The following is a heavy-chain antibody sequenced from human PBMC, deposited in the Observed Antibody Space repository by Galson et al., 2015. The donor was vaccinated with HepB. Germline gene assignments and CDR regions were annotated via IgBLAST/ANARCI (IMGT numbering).Heavy chain of an antibody. CDR1: GFTFSDYY. D-gene: IGHD5-12*01. J-gene: IGHJ6*03. CDR3: ARDVLPVAKYYYYYYYMDV. CDR2: ISSSGSTI. Sequence: SLRLSCAASGFTFSDYYMSWIRQAPGKGLEWVSYISSSGSTIYYADSVKGRFTISRDNAKNSLCLQMNSLRAEDTAVYYCARDVLPVAKYYYYYYYMDVWGKGTTVTVSS. V-gene: IGHV3-11*01.